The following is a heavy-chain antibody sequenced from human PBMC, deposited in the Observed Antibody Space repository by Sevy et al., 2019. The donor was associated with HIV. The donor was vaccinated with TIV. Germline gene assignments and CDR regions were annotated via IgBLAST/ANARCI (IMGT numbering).Heavy chain of an antibody. D-gene: IGHD2-15*01. V-gene: IGHV4-59*01. CDR2: ILYTGST. CDR1: GGSISAYS. J-gene: IGHJ4*02. CDR3: ARHGGNPYCNS. Sequence: SQTLSLTCTVSGGSISAYSWSWIRQPPGKGLDWLGYILYTGSTNYNPSLKSRVTVSVDTSKNQFSLRMTSVTAADTAVYYCARHGGNPYCNSWGQGTLVTVSS.